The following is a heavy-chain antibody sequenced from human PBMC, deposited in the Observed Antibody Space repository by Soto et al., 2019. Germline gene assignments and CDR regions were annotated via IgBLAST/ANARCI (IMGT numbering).Heavy chain of an antibody. J-gene: IGHJ4*02. D-gene: IGHD4-17*01. CDR3: APPVYDYGDYGPGGY. V-gene: IGHV3-23*01. CDR1: GFTFSSDA. CDR2: ISGSGGST. Sequence: EVQLLESGGGLVQPGGSLRLSCAASGFTFSSDAMSWVRQAPGKGLEWVSAISGSGGSTYYADSVKGRFTISRDNSKNTLYLQMNSLRAEDTAVYYCAPPVYDYGDYGPGGYWGQGTLVTVSS.